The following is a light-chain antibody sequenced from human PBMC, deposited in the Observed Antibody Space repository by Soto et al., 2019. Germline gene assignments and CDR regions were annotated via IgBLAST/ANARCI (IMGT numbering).Light chain of an antibody. CDR3: QQYDNVPLT. V-gene: IGKV1-33*01. J-gene: IGKJ4*02. CDR2: DAS. CDR1: HDISDY. Sequence: DVQMTQSPSSLSASVGDRVTITCQASHDISDYLNWYQYKPGEAPKLLIYDASKLEAGLPSRFSGRGSGTDFTFSISSLQPEDIDTYYCQQYDNVPLTVGGGTKVDI.